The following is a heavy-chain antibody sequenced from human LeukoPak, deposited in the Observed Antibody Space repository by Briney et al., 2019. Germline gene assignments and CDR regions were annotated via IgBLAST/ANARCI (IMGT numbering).Heavy chain of an antibody. D-gene: IGHD7-27*01. V-gene: IGHV4-39*01. CDR2: IYYSGST. CDR3: ARGGQQLGGFGF. J-gene: IGHJ4*02. CDR1: GGSISSSSYY. Sequence: SETLSLTCTVSGGSISSSSYYWGWIRQPPGKGLEWIGSIYYSGSTYYNPSLKSRVTISVDTSKNQFSLKLSSVTAADTAVYYCARGGQQLGGFGFWGQGALVTVSS.